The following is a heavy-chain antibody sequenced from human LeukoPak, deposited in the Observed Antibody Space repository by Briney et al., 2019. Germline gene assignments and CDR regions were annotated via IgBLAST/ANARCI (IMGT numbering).Heavy chain of an antibody. CDR1: GGSFSGYY. Sequence: SETLSLTCAVYGGSFSGYYWSWIRQPPGKGLEWIGEINHSGSTDYNPSLKSRVTISVDTSKNQFSLKLSSVTAADTAVYYCARVRGSYLAAAFDYWGQGTLVTVSS. D-gene: IGHD1-26*01. J-gene: IGHJ4*02. CDR2: INHSGST. CDR3: ARVRGSYLAAAFDY. V-gene: IGHV4-34*01.